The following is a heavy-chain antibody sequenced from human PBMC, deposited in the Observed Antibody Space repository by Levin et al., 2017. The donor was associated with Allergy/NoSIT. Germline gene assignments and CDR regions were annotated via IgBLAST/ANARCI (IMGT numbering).Heavy chain of an antibody. Sequence: GGSLRLSCAASGFTFSSYEMNWVRQAPGKGLEWVSYMSNSGSTIYYADSVKGRFTISRDNAKNSLYLQVNSLRAEDTAVYYCVTIYGGSSDFDYWGQGTLVTVSS. CDR2: MSNSGSTI. CDR1: GFTFSSYE. CDR3: VTIYGGSSDFDY. D-gene: IGHD4-23*01. J-gene: IGHJ4*02. V-gene: IGHV3-48*03.